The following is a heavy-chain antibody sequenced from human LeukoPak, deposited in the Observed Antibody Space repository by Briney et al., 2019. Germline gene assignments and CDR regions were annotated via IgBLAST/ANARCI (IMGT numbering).Heavy chain of an antibody. Sequence: SQTLSLTCSDSGGSISSDTYYWSWIRQPAEKGLEWIGRIYTSGSTNYNPSLKSRVTISMDTSKNQFSLKLSSVTAADTAVYYCARVASSGYYYFDSWGQGTLVTVSS. D-gene: IGHD3-3*01. J-gene: IGHJ4*02. CDR3: ARVASSGYYYFDS. V-gene: IGHV4-61*02. CDR2: IYTSGST. CDR1: GGSISSDTYY.